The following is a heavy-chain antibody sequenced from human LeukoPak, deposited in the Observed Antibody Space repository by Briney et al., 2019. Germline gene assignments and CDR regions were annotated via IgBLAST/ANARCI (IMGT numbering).Heavy chain of an antibody. CDR2: IYYSGST. D-gene: IGHD3-9*01. CDR3: ARDPGLTTYYDILSRWGRFDY. Sequence: PSETLSLTCTVSGGSISSSSYYWGWIRQPPGKGLEWIGSIYYSGSTYYNPSLKSRVTISVDTSKNQFSLKLSSVTAADTAVYYCARDPGLTTYYDILSRWGRFDYWGQGTRSPSPQ. CDR1: GGSISSSSYY. V-gene: IGHV4-39*07. J-gene: IGHJ4*02.